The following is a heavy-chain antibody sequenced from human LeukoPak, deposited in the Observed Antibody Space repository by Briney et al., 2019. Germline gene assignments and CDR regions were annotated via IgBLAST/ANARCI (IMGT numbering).Heavy chain of an antibody. CDR2: ISSSSATI. J-gene: IGHJ6*03. D-gene: IGHD6-6*01. V-gene: IGHV3-48*01. Sequence: GGSLRLSCEGPGFSLSAYNMNWVRQAPGKGLESVSYISSSSATIFYADSVKGRFTISRDNAKNSLYLQMNSLRPEDTAVYFCARDRHVPGLYYYYMDVWGKGTTVTVSS. CDR3: ARDRHVPGLYYYYMDV. CDR1: GFSLSAYN.